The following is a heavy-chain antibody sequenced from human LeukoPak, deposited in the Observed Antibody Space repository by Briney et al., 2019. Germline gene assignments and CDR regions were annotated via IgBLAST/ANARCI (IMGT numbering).Heavy chain of an antibody. D-gene: IGHD6-19*01. V-gene: IGHV3-30*18. CDR1: GFTFSSYG. CDR2: ISYDGSNK. Sequence: GGSLRLSCAASGFTFSSYGMPWVRQAPGKGLEWVAVISYDGSNKYYADSVKGRFTISRDNSKNTLYLQMNSLRAEDTAVYYCAKTEIAVAAFDPWGQGTLVTVSS. J-gene: IGHJ5*02. CDR3: AKTEIAVAAFDP.